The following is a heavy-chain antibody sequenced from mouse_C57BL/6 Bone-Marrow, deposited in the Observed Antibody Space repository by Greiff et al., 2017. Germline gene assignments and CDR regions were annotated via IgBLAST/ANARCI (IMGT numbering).Heavy chain of an antibody. Sequence: VQLQQSGAELVRPGPSVKVSCKASGYAFTNYLIEWVKQRPGQGLEWIGVINPGSGGTNYNEKFKGKATLTAEKSSSTAYMQLSSLTSEDSAVYFCARHYDYDVDYFDNWGQGTTLTVSS. V-gene: IGHV1-54*01. J-gene: IGHJ2*01. CDR2: INPGSGGT. D-gene: IGHD2-4*01. CDR3: ARHYDYDVDYFDN. CDR1: GYAFTNYL.